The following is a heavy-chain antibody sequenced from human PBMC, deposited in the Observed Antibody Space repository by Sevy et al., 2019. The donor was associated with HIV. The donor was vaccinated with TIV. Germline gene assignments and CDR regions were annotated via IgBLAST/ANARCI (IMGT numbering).Heavy chain of an antibody. CDR2: ISWDGGST. CDR1: GFTFDDYT. J-gene: IGHJ6*02. D-gene: IGHD1-26*01. Sequence: GGSLRLSCAASGFTFDDYTMHWVRQAPGKGLEWVSLISWDGGSTYYADSVKGRFTISRDNSKNSLYLQMNSLRTEDTALYYCAKDMGELPYYYYYGMDVWGQGTTFTVSS. CDR3: AKDMGELPYYYYYGMDV. V-gene: IGHV3-43*01.